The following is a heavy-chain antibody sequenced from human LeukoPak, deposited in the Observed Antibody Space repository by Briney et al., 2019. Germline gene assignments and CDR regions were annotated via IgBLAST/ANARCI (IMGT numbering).Heavy chain of an antibody. V-gene: IGHV4-34*01. CDR2: INHSGST. Sequence: SETLSLTCGVYGVASSGNYWSWIRQSPGRGLEWIGEINHSGSTNYNPSLKSRVTISVDTSKNRFSLKLTSVTAADTAVYYCARLGTTVTPQEWGQGTLVTVSS. CDR3: ARLGTTVTPQE. CDR1: GVASSGNY. D-gene: IGHD4-17*01. J-gene: IGHJ4*02.